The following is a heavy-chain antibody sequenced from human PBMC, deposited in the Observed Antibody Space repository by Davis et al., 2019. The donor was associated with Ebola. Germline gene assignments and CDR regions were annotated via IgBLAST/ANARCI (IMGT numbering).Heavy chain of an antibody. CDR1: GGSFSSYY. J-gene: IGHJ4*02. D-gene: IGHD4-11*01. CDR2: ISHSGST. CDR3: ATDYPHY. V-gene: IGHV4-34*01. Sequence: PSETLSLTCAVYGGSFSSYYWSWIRQPPGKGLEWIGEISHSGSTNYNPSLKSRVTLSVDTSKNQFSLKLRSLTAADTAVYYCATDYPHYWGQGTLVTVSS.